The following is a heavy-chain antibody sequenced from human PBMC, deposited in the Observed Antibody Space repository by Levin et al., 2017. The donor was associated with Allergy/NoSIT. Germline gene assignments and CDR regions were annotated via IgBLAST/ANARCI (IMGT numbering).Heavy chain of an antibody. J-gene: IGHJ5*01. CDR2: IYSGGTT. Sequence: GGSLRLSCVASGFIVSSNCMSWVRQAPGKGLEWVSVIYSGGTTNYADSVKGRFTISRDNSKNTLYLQLDSLRAEDTAMYYCARAASGTYYIYDSWGQGTLVTVSS. V-gene: IGHV3-53*01. CDR1: GFIVSSNC. D-gene: IGHD1-26*01. CDR3: ARAASGTYYIYDS.